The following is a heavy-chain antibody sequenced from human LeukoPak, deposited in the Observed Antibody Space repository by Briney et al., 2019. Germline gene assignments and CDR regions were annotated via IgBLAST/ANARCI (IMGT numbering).Heavy chain of an antibody. Sequence: PGGSLRLSCAASGFTVSSNYMSLVRQAPGKGLEWVSVMYSDGSAYYADSVKGRFTISRDNSKNRLFLQMNSLRAEDTAVYFCARTIAMTGIDYFDQWGQGTLVTVS. V-gene: IGHV3-53*01. CDR2: MYSDGSA. CDR3: ARTIAMTGIDYFDQ. D-gene: IGHD6-19*01. CDR1: GFTVSSNY. J-gene: IGHJ4*02.